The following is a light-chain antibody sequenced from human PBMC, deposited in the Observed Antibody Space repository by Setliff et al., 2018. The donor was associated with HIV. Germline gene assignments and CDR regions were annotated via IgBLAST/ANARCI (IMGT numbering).Light chain of an antibody. Sequence: QSVLTQPPSVSAAPGQKVTISCSGSSSNIGNNFVSWYQHLPGTAPKVLIYDNNKRPSGIPDRFSGSKSGTSATLGITGLQTGDEADYYCGTWDSSLSVYVFGTGDQGHRP. CDR1: SSNIGNNF. J-gene: IGLJ1*01. CDR2: DNN. CDR3: GTWDSSLSVYV. V-gene: IGLV1-51*01.